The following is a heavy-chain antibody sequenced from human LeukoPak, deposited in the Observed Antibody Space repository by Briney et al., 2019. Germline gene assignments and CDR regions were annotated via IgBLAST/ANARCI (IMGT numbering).Heavy chain of an antibody. CDR3: ARVYQWFGTSHGMDV. Sequence: SETLSLTCTVSGGSISSYYWSWIRQPAGKGLEWIGRIYTSGSTNYNPSLKSRVTISVDTSKNQFSLKLSSVTAADTAVYYCARVYQWFGTSHGMDVWGQGTTVTVSS. CDR1: GGSISSYY. D-gene: IGHD3-10*01. V-gene: IGHV4-4*07. J-gene: IGHJ6*02. CDR2: IYTSGST.